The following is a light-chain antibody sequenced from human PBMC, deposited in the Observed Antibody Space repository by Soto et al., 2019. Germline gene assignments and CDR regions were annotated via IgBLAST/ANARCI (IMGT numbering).Light chain of an antibody. J-gene: IGLJ1*01. V-gene: IGLV1-40*01. Sequence: QSVLTQPPSVSGAPGQRVTISCTGSSSNIGAGYDVHWYQQLPGTAPRLLIYANSNRPSGVPDRVSGSKSGTSASLAITGLQAEDEADYYCQSYDSSLTGYVFGTGTKVTFL. CDR1: SSNIGAGYD. CDR3: QSYDSSLTGYV. CDR2: ANS.